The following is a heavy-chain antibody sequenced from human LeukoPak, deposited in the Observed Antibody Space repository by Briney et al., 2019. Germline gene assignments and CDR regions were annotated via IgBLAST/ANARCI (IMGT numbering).Heavy chain of an antibody. V-gene: IGHV3-30*18. CDR3: AKEAVTTGFDY. CDR1: GFSFSSYG. D-gene: IGHD4-17*01. J-gene: IGHJ4*02. Sequence: GGSLRLSCAGSGFSFSSYGMHWVRQAPGKGLEWVAVISYDGSNKYSADSVKGRFTISRDNSKNTLYLQMNSLRAEDTAVYYCAKEAVTTGFDYWGQGTLVTVSS. CDR2: ISYDGSNK.